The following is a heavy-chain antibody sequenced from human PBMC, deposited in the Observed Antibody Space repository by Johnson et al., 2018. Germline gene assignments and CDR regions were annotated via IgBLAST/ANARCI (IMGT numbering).Heavy chain of an antibody. Sequence: QVQLVQSGGGVVQPGRSLRLSCAASGFPFKNYGMHWVRTTPGKGLEWVAIVSYDGSNNYYPDSRKGRFTISRDNTKNTLYRQMNSLRAEATAVYYCAHGRYYYDPQHWGQGTLVTVSS. CDR2: VSYDGSNN. V-gene: IGHV3-30*03. J-gene: IGHJ1*01. D-gene: IGHD3-22*01. CDR3: AHGRYYYDPQH. CDR1: GFPFKNYG.